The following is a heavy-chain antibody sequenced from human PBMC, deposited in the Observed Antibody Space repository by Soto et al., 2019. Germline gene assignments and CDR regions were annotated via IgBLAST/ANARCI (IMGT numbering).Heavy chain of an antibody. CDR1: GGTFTSLT. CDR3: ARPIVGGTN. D-gene: IGHD1-26*01. Sequence: QVQLVQSGAEVKRPGSSVRVSCKASGGTFTSLTMSWVRQAPGQGLEWMGRSIPIFDIANYAQKFQGSVTITTDTSTNTSYWDLSSRTPGGTAGYYCARPIVGGTNWGQGTLVTVSS. V-gene: IGHV1-69*02. J-gene: IGHJ4*02. CDR2: SIPIFDIA.